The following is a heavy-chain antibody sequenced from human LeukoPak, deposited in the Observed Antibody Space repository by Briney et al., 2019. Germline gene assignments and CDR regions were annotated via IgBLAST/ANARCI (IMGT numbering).Heavy chain of an antibody. CDR3: AREGSDIVATFFSLSWSDP. V-gene: IGHV4-34*01. Sequence: SETLSLTCAVYGGSFSGYYWSWIRQPPGKGLEWIGEINHSGSTNYNPSLKSRVTISVDTSKNQFSLKLSSVTAADTAVYYCAREGSDIVATFFSLSWSDPWGQGTLVTVSS. J-gene: IGHJ5*02. D-gene: IGHD5-12*01. CDR2: INHSGST. CDR1: GGSFSGYY.